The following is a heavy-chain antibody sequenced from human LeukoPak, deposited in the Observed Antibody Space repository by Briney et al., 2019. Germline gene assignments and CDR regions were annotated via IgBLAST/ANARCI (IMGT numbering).Heavy chain of an antibody. V-gene: IGHV4-59*01. J-gene: IGHJ4*02. CDR1: GGSISSYY. CDR2: IYYSGST. D-gene: IGHD4-17*01. Sequence: NPSETLSLTCTVSGGSISSYYWSWIRQPPGKGLEWIGYIYYSGSTNYNPSLKSRVTISVDTSKNQFSLKLSSVTAADTAVYYCARGRVTTLDYWGQGTLVTVSS. CDR3: ARGRVTTLDY.